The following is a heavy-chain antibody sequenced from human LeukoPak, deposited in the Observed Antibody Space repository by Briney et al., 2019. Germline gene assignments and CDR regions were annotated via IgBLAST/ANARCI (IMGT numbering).Heavy chain of an antibody. V-gene: IGHV3-30*02. CDR3: ASFTMVRGVITQP. CDR2: IRYDGSNK. Sequence: PGGSLRLSCAASGFTFSSYGMHWVRQAPGKGLEWVAFIRYDGSNKYYADSVKGRFTISRDNSKNTLYLQMNSLRAEDTAVYYCASFTMVRGVITQPWGQGTLVTVSS. J-gene: IGHJ5*02. D-gene: IGHD3-10*01. CDR1: GFTFSSYG.